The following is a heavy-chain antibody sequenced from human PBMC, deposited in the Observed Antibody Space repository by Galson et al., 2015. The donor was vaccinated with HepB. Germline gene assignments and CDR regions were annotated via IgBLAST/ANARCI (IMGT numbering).Heavy chain of an antibody. CDR2: INHSGST. J-gene: IGHJ4*02. D-gene: IGHD2-15*01. V-gene: IGHV4-34*01. Sequence: SETLSLTCAVYGGSFSGYYWSWIRQPPGKGLEWIGEINHSGSTNYNPSLKSRVTISVDTSKNQFSLKLSSVTAADTAVYYCARGAPYTPDRKNCSGGSCYLVKTLALRYFDYWAREPWSPSPQ. CDR3: ARGAPYTPDRKNCSGGSCYLVKTLALRYFDY. CDR1: GGSFSGYY.